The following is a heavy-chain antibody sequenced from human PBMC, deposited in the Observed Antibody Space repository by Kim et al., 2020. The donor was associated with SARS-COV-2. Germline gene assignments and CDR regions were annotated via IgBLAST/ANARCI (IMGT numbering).Heavy chain of an antibody. V-gene: IGHV1-18*01. CDR1: GYTFTSYG. CDR3: ARGGLGAYSGYAYMDHNWFDP. J-gene: IGHJ5*02. Sequence: ASVKVSCKASGYTFTSYGISWVRQAPGQGLEWMGWISAYNGNTNYAQKLQGRVTMTTDTSTSTAYMELRSLRSDDTAVYYCARGGLGAYSGYAYMDHNWFDPWGQGTLVTVSS. CDR2: ISAYNGNT. D-gene: IGHD5-12*01.